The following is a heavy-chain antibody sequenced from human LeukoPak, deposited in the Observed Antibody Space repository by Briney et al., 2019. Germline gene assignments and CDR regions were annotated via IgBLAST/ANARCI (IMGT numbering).Heavy chain of an antibody. CDR2: ISYDGSNK. D-gene: IGHD6-13*01. J-gene: IGHJ4*02. V-gene: IGHV3-30*18. CDR1: GFTFSSYG. CDR3: AKENIATPGTYNYYDY. Sequence: TGGSLRLSCAASGFTFSSYGMHWVRQAPGKGLEWVAVISYDGSNKYYADSVKGRFTISRDNSKNTLYLQMSSLRADDTAIYYCAKENIATPGTYNYYDYWGQGTLVTVSS.